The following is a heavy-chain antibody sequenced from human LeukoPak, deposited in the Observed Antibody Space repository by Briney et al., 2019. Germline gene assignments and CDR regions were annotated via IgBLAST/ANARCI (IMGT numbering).Heavy chain of an antibody. CDR2: ISAYNGNT. V-gene: IGHV1-18*01. D-gene: IGHD6-13*01. Sequence: GESLKISCKASGYTFTSYGISWVRQAPGQGLEWMGWISAYNGNTNYAQKLQGRVTMTTDTSTSTAYMELRSLRSDDTAVYYCARAGRGIAAAPWSTDYWGQGTLVTVSS. J-gene: IGHJ4*02. CDR3: ARAGRGIAAAPWSTDY. CDR1: GYTFTSYG.